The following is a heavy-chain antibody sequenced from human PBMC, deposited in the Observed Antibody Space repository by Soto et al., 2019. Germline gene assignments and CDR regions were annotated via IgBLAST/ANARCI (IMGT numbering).Heavy chain of an antibody. J-gene: IGHJ6*02. D-gene: IGHD6-13*01. V-gene: IGHV3-9*01. CDR2: ISWNSGSI. Sequence: PGWSLRLSCAASGFTFDDYAMHWVRQAPGKGLEWVSGISWNSGSIGYADSVKGRFTISRDNAKNSLYLQMNSLRAEDTALYYCAKDTAGSSWGGYYYYGMDVWGQGTTVTVSS. CDR1: GFTFDDYA. CDR3: AKDTAGSSWGGYYYYGMDV.